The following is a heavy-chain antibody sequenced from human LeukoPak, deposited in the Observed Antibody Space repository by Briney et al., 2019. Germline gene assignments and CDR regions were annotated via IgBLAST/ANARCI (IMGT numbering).Heavy chain of an antibody. CDR1: GFTFSSYW. Sequence: PGGSLRLSCAASGFTFSSYWMSWVRQAPGKGLEWVANIKQDGSEKYYVDSVKGRFTISRDNAKNSLYLQMNSLRAEDTAVYYCARVYYYDSSGYYGVLDYWGQGTLVTVSS. CDR2: IKQDGSEK. CDR3: ARVYYYDSSGYYGVLDY. J-gene: IGHJ4*02. D-gene: IGHD3-22*01. V-gene: IGHV3-7*01.